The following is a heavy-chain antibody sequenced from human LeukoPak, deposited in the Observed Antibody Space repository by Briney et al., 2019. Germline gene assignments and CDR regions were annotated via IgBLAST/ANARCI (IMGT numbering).Heavy chain of an antibody. D-gene: IGHD3-22*01. Sequence: ASVKVSCKASGGTFSSYAISWVRQAPGQGLEWMGGIIPIFGTANYAKKFQGRVTITADASTSTAYMELSSLRSEDTAVYYCARARYYYDSSGPGAFDIWGQGTMVTVS. V-gene: IGHV1-69*13. CDR3: ARARYYYDSSGPGAFDI. J-gene: IGHJ3*02. CDR1: GGTFSSYA. CDR2: IIPIFGTA.